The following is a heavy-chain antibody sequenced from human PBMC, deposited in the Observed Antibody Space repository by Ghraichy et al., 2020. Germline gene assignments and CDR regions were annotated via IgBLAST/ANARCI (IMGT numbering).Heavy chain of an antibody. CDR3: ARDPTVTTHYYYGMDV. J-gene: IGHJ6*02. V-gene: IGHV1-2*04. D-gene: IGHD4-17*01. CDR1: GYTFTGYY. Sequence: ASVKVSCKASGYTFTGYYMHWVRQAPGQGLEWMGWINPNSGGTNYAQKFQGWVTMTRDTSISTAYMELSRLRSDDTAVYYCARDPTVTTHYYYGMDVWGQGTTVTVSS. CDR2: INPNSGGT.